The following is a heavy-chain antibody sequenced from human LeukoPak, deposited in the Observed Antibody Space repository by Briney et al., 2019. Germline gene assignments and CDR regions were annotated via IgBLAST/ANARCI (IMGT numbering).Heavy chain of an antibody. CDR2: IWYDGSNK. D-gene: IGHD6-19*01. J-gene: IGHJ4*02. CDR1: GFTFSSYG. CDR3: ARGWTSGWYQGDFDY. V-gene: IGHV3-33*01. Sequence: GGSLRLSCAASGFTFSSYGMHWVRQAPGKGLEWVAVIWYDGSNKYYADSVKGRITISRDNSKNTLYLQMNSLRAEDTAVYYCARGWTSGWYQGDFDYWGQGTLVTVSS.